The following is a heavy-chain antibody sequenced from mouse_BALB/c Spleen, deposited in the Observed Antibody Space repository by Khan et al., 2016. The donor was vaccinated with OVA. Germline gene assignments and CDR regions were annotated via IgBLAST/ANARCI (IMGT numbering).Heavy chain of an antibody. Sequence: QVRLQQSGPGLVAPSQSLSITCTVSGFSLTSYGVSWVRQPPGKGLEWLGVIWGDGNTNFHSALRSRLSISKDNSKSQVFLKLNSLQTDGTATYYCAKDRGYYAVDYWGQGTSVTVSS. CDR3: AKDRGYYAVDY. J-gene: IGHJ4*01. CDR1: GFSLTSYG. CDR2: IWGDGNT. V-gene: IGHV2-3*01.